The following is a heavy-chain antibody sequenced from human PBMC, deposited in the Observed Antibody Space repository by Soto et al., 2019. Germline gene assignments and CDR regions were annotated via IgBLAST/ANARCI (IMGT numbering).Heavy chain of an antibody. CDR1: GGSISSGGYY. D-gene: IGHD2-8*01. CDR3: ARGWDGGQYCTNGVCYSNWFDP. J-gene: IGHJ5*02. Sequence: SETLSLTCTVSGGSISSGGYYWSWIRQHPGKGLEWIGYIYYSGSTYYNPSLKSRVTISVDTSKNQFSLKLSSVTAADTAVYYCARGWDGGQYCTNGVCYSNWFDPWGQGTLVTVS. V-gene: IGHV4-31*03. CDR2: IYYSGST.